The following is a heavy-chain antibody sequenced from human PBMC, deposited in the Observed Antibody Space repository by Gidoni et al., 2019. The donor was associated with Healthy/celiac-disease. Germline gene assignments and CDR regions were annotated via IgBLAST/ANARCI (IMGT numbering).Heavy chain of an antibody. D-gene: IGHD3-9*01. CDR1: GCSISSSSYY. CDR2: IYYSGSP. J-gene: IGHJ4*02. Sequence: QLQLQESGPGLVTPSETLSLPCTVSGCSISSSSYYWGWIRQPPGKGVEWIGSIYYSGSPYYNPALKRRVTISVDTSKNQFSLKLSSVTAAEKAVYYCASRYCDWLFLFDDWGQGTLVTVSS. CDR3: ASRYCDWLFLFDD. V-gene: IGHV4-39*01.